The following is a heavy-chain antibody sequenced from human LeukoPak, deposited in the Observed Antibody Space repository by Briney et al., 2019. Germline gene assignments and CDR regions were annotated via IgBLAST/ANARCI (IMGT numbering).Heavy chain of an antibody. CDR3: ARDPYYYDSSGYYGEGFDY. Sequence: PGGSLRLSCAASGFTFSSYSMNWVRQAPGKGLEWVSYISSSRNYIFYADSVKGRFTISRDNAKDSLYLQMNSLRAKDTAVYYCARDPYYYDSSGYYGEGFDYWGQGTLVTVSS. CDR1: GFTFSSYS. D-gene: IGHD3-22*01. V-gene: IGHV3-21*01. J-gene: IGHJ4*02. CDR2: ISSSRNYI.